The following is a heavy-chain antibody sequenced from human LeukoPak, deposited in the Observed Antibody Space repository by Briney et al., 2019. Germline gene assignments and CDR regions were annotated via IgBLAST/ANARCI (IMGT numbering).Heavy chain of an antibody. CDR3: ASEGVVGAAAHFDY. CDR2: IDVGSYA. Sequence: PGGSLRLSCAASGFTFSSCMNCSGRAPGRGREGVSFIDVGSYAYYADSVKGRFTISRDNAKNSLYLQMNSLRVEDTAVYYCASEGVVGAAAHFDYWGQGALVTVSS. J-gene: IGHJ4*02. V-gene: IGHV3-21*06. D-gene: IGHD1-26*01. CDR1: GFTFSSC.